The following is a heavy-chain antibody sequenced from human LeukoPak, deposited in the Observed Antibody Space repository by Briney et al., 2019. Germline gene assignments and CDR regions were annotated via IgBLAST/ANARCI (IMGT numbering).Heavy chain of an antibody. D-gene: IGHD2-21*02. CDR3: ARGYCGGDCYSRFGYYYYYYMDV. Sequence: GGTLRLSCAASGFTVSSNYMSWVRQAPGKGLEWVSVIYSGGSTYYADSVKGRFTISRDNSKNTLYLQMNSLRAEDTAVYYCARGYCGGDCYSRFGYYYYYYMDVWGKGTTVTISS. V-gene: IGHV3-66*01. J-gene: IGHJ6*03. CDR1: GFTVSSNY. CDR2: IYSGGST.